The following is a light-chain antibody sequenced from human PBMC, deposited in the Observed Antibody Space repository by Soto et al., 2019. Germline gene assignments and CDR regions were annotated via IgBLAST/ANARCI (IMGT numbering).Light chain of an antibody. Sequence: QSALSQAPSASGTPGQRVTISCSGSTSNIGSNIVNWYQQLPGTAPKLLIYSNNQRPSGVPDRFSGSKSGTSASLAISGLQSEDEADYYCASWDDSLNGVLFGGGTKLTVL. CDR3: ASWDDSLNGVL. CDR1: TSNIGSNI. V-gene: IGLV1-44*01. CDR2: SNN. J-gene: IGLJ2*01.